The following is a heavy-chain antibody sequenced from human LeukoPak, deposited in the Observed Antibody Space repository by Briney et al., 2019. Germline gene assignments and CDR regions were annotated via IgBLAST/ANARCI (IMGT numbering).Heavy chain of an antibody. D-gene: IGHD4-23*01. J-gene: IGHJ5*02. CDR3: ARGTTVVWKPPFDP. CDR1: GFSFSSYA. Sequence: GSLRLSCAASGFSFSSYAIHWVRQAPGKGLEWVALISYDGSNKYYVDSVKGRFAISGDNSKNTLYLQMNSLRAEDTAVYYCARGTTVVWKPPFDPWGQGTLVTVSS. CDR2: ISYDGSNK. V-gene: IGHV3-30*03.